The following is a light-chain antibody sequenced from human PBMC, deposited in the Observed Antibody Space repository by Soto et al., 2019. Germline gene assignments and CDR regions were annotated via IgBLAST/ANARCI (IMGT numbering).Light chain of an antibody. J-gene: IGKJ1*01. CDR1: QSVSSRS. V-gene: IGKV3D-20*02. Sequence: EIVLTQSPGTLSLSPGERATLSCRASQSVSSRSLAWYQQKPAQAPRLLIHGASSRATGIPDRFSGSGSGTDFTLTISRLEPEDFAVYYCQQRSNWRGTFGQGTKVEIK. CDR3: QQRSNWRGT. CDR2: GAS.